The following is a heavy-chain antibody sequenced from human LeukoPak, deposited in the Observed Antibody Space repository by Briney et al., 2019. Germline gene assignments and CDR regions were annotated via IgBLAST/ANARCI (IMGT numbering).Heavy chain of an antibody. CDR2: IDPGDSDT. D-gene: IGHD2-2*01. Sequence: GESLKISCKGSGYSFTSYWIGWVRQMPGKGLEWMGIIDPGDSDTRYSPSFQGQVTISADKSISAAYLQWSSLKASDTAMYYCARRRDYCSGTSCYPQSGAFDIWGQGTMVTVSS. CDR3: ARRRDYCSGTSCYPQSGAFDI. J-gene: IGHJ3*02. CDR1: GYSFTSYW. V-gene: IGHV5-51*01.